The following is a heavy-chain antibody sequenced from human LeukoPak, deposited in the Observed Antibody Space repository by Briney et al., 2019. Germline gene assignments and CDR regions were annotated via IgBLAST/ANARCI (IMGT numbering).Heavy chain of an antibody. CDR2: IYCSGST. CDR1: GGSISSSSCH. V-gene: IGHV4-39*07. J-gene: IGHJ4*02. Sequence: TPSETLSLTCSVSGGSISSSSCHWDWMRQAPGKGLEWIGNIYCSGSTYSNPSLKSRVTISIDSSKSQFSLRLRAVTAADTAFYYCARASILVSSGYPLDYCAQGTLVTVSS. CDR3: ARASILVSSGYPLDY. D-gene: IGHD3-22*01.